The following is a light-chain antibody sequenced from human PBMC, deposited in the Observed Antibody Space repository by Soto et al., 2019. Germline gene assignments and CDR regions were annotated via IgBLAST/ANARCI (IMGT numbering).Light chain of an antibody. CDR2: GAA. CDR1: QSVSSSY. J-gene: IGKJ4*01. V-gene: IGKV3-20*01. Sequence: VLTESPSALSLSPGERATLHCRASQSVSSSYLAWYQLKPGQAPRLLIYGAASRATGIPDSFSGSGAATDFTLTIIRREPEDFAVYYCHQHPRPPLTFGGGTKVDIK. CDR3: HQHPRPPLT.